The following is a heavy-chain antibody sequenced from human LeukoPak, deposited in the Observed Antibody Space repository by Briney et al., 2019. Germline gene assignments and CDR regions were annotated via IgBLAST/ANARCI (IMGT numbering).Heavy chain of an antibody. CDR3: ARQYLSGHTDY. J-gene: IGHJ4*02. D-gene: IGHD6-19*01. CDR1: GYSFTSYW. V-gene: IGHV5-51*01. Sequence: GESLKISCKGSGYSFTSYWIAWVRQMPGKGLEWMGIINPGDSGTTYSPSFQGQVTISADKSISTAYLQWTSLKASDTAMYYCARQYLSGHTDYWGQGTLVTVSS. CDR2: INPGDSGT.